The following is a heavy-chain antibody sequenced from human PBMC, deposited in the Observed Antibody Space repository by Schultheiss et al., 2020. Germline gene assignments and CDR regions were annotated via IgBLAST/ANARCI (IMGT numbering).Heavy chain of an antibody. CDR2: INHSGST. V-gene: IGHV4-39*01. CDR1: GGSISSGDYY. D-gene: IGHD7-27*01. J-gene: IGHJ4*02. CDR3: ARHGATGDLLYYFDY. Sequence: SETLSLTCTVSGGSISSGDYYWSWIRQPPGKGLDWIGEINHSGSTNYNPSLKSRVTISVDTSKNQFSLKLSSVTAADTAVYYCARHGATGDLLYYFDYWGQGTLVTVSS.